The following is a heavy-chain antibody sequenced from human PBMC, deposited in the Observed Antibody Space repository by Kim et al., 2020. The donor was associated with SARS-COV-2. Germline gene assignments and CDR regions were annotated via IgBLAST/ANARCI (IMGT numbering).Heavy chain of an antibody. J-gene: IGHJ4*02. V-gene: IGHV4-39*01. Sequence: SETLSLTCTVSGGSISSSSYYWGWIRQPPGKGLEWIGCIYYSGSTYYNPSLKSRVTISVDTSKNQFSLKLSSVTAADTAVYYCARLQNSGYYFDYWGQGT. CDR2: IYYSGST. D-gene: IGHD5-12*01. CDR3: ARLQNSGYYFDY. CDR1: GGSISSSSYY.